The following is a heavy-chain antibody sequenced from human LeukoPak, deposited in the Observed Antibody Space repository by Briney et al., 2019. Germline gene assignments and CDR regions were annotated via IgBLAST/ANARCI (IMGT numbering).Heavy chain of an antibody. Sequence: GGSLRLSCAASGFTFSSYSMNWVRQAPGKGLEWVSSISSSSSYIYYADSVKGRFTISRDNAKNSLYLQMNSLRAEDTAVYYCARVLRQLGILAYWGQGTLVTVSS. CDR3: ARVLRQLGILAY. D-gene: IGHD6-6*01. V-gene: IGHV3-21*01. CDR2: ISSSSSYI. J-gene: IGHJ4*02. CDR1: GFTFSSYS.